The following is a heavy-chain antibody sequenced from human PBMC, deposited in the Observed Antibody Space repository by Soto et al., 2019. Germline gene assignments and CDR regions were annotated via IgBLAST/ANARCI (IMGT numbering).Heavy chain of an antibody. J-gene: IGHJ6*02. Sequence: VQLVESGGGLVQPGGSLRLSCAASGFTFSSYWMSWVRQAPGKGLEWVANIKQDGSEKYYVDSVKGRFTISRDNAKNSLYLQMNSLRAEDTAVYYCARLYRDCTNGVCYLGCMDVWGQGTTVTVSS. D-gene: IGHD2-8*01. CDR2: IKQDGSEK. V-gene: IGHV3-7*05. CDR3: ARLYRDCTNGVCYLGCMDV. CDR1: GFTFSSYW.